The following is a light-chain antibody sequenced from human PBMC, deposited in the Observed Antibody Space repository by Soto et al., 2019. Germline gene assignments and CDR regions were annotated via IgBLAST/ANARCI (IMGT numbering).Light chain of an antibody. Sequence: QSVLTQPASVSGSPGQSITISCTGTSRDIGNYNYVSWYQYHPGRAPKLLIYEVSGRPSGVSNRFSGSRSGNTASLTISGLQAEDEADYYCSSYTTRSWVFGGGTKLTVL. J-gene: IGLJ3*02. CDR3: SSYTTRSWV. CDR2: EVS. V-gene: IGLV2-14*01. CDR1: SRDIGNYNY.